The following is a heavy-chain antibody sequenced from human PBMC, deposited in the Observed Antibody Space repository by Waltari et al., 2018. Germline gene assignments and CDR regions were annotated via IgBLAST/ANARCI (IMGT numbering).Heavy chain of an antibody. Sequence: QVQLVQSGAEVRKPGTSVTLSCKASGYSFSDYAIHWVRQAPGQSLEWVGWINTGDGATRYSQEFQGRVTITRDMAGSTAYMDLSSLRSEDTAVYYCVGHDFVADFEFWGPGTLVTVAS. CDR1: GYSFSDYA. CDR3: VGHDFVADFEF. CDR2: INTGDGAT. D-gene: IGHD6-19*01. J-gene: IGHJ4*02. V-gene: IGHV1-3*04.